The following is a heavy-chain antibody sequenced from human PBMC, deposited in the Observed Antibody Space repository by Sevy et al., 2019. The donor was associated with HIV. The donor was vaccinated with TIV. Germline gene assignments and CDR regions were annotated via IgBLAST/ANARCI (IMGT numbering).Heavy chain of an antibody. Sequence: SETLSLTCAVYGGSFSGYYWSWIRQPPGKGLEWIGEINHSGSTNYNPSLKSRVTISVDTSKNQFSLKLSSVTAADTAVYYCARGKVVVAATGDYYYGMDVWGQGTTVTVSS. D-gene: IGHD2-15*01. J-gene: IGHJ6*02. CDR3: ARGKVVVAATGDYYYGMDV. V-gene: IGHV4-34*01. CDR1: GGSFSGYY. CDR2: INHSGST.